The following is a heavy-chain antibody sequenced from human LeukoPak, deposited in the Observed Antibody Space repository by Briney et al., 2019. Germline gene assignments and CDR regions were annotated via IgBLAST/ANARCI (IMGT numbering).Heavy chain of an antibody. J-gene: IGHJ3*02. V-gene: IGHV6-1*01. CDR2: TYYRSKWYH. CDR3: GRDYYDSSGYYEDAFDI. CDR1: GDSVSSSRAA. Sequence: SQTLSLTCAISGDSVSSSRAAWNWIRHSPSRGLEWLGRTYYRSKWYHDYAGSGKSRLTISPDTSKHQFSLQLNSVTPEDTAVYYCGRDYYDSSGYYEDAFDIWGQGTLVTVSS. D-gene: IGHD3-22*01.